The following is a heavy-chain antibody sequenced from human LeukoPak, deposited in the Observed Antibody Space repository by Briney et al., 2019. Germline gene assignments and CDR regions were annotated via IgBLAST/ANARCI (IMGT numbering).Heavy chain of an antibody. J-gene: IGHJ4*02. CDR3: ARESISGQRDFDY. D-gene: IGHD6-25*01. CDR1: GFTFSRYS. V-gene: IGHV3-48*01. CDR2: ISSGSRTI. Sequence: GGSLRLSCAVSGFTFSRYSMSWVRPAPGKGLEWLSYISSGSRTIYYADSVKGRFTVPRDNAKNSLYLQMNSVRAEDTAVYYCARESISGQRDFDYWGQGALVTVSS.